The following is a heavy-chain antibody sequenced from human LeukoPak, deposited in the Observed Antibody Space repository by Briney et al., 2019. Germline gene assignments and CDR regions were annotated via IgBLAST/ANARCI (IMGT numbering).Heavy chain of an antibody. D-gene: IGHD4-23*01. Sequence: GGSLRLSCAASGFTFSSYFWMHWVRQAPGKGLVWVSRIKRDGSSSTYADFVKGRFTISRDNAKNSLYLQMNTLRAEDTAVYYCVRDLDLGGYSSFEYWGQGTLVTVSS. J-gene: IGHJ4*02. CDR1: GFTFSSYFW. CDR3: VRDLDLGGYSSFEY. CDR2: IKRDGSSS. V-gene: IGHV3-74*01.